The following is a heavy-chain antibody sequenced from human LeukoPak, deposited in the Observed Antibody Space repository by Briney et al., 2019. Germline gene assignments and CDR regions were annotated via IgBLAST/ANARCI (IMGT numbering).Heavy chain of an antibody. V-gene: IGHV3-74*01. CDR2: INSDGSST. CDR3: VVGGSPGY. Sequence: GGSLRLSCAASGFTFSSYWMYWVRQAPGKGLVWVSRINSDGSSTTYADSVKGRFTISRDNAENTLYLQMNGLRAEDTAVYYCVVGGSPGYWGQGTLVTVSS. J-gene: IGHJ4*02. D-gene: IGHD2-15*01. CDR1: GFTFSSYW.